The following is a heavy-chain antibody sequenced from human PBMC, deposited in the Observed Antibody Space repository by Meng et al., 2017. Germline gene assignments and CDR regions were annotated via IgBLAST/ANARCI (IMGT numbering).Heavy chain of an antibody. V-gene: IGHV4-31*03. CDR1: GGSISSGGYY. Sequence: QVHPQESGPGLVKPSQTLSLTCTVSGGSISSGGYYWSWIRQHPGKGLEWIGYIYYSGSTYYNPSLKSRVTISVDTSKNQFSLKLSSVTAADTAVYYCVTAPITMVRGVIITKWFDPWGQGTLVTVSS. CDR3: VTAPITMVRGVIITKWFDP. CDR2: IYYSGST. J-gene: IGHJ5*02. D-gene: IGHD3-10*01.